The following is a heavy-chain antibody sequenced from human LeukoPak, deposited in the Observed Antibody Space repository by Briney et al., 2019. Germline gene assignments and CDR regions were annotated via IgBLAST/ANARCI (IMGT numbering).Heavy chain of an antibody. D-gene: IGHD6-6*01. CDR2: ITASGGDT. CDR3: AKGSSSSRPYYFHY. V-gene: IGHV3-23*01. J-gene: IGHJ4*02. Sequence: GGSLRLSCAASGFTFDDYGLTWVRQAPGKGLEWVSAITASGGDTYHADSVKGRFTTSRDNSKNTLYLQMNSLRVEDTAIYYCAKGSSSSRPYYFHYWGQGTLVTVSS. CDR1: GFTFDDYG.